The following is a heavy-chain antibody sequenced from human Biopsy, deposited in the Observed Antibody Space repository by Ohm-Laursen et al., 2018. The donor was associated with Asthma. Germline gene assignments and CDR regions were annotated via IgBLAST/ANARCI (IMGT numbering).Heavy chain of an antibody. J-gene: IGHJ4*02. V-gene: IGHV3-23*01. CDR3: AKDRSGTWYGFDY. D-gene: IGHD6-13*01. CDR1: GFTFRAHA. Sequence: GSLRLSCIASGFTFRAHAMSWVRQAPGKGLEWVSTISGNSGITYYADSVKGRFTISRDNSQNTLYLHMNSLSAEDTAVYYCAKDRSGTWYGFDYWGQGTLVTVSS. CDR2: ISGNSGIT.